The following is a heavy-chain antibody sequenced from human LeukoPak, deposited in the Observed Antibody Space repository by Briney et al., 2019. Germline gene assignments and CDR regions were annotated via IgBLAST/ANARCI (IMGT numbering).Heavy chain of an antibody. J-gene: IGHJ5*02. D-gene: IGHD2-2*01. V-gene: IGHV1-2*02. CDR1: GYAFTCYY. CDR2: INPNSGGT. Sequence: ASVKVSCMASGYAFTCYYMHWVRQAPGQGLEWMGWINPNSGGTNYAQKFQGRVTMTRDTSISTAYMELSRLRSDDTAVYYCAGIKYPLRPGFDPWGQGTLVTVCS. CDR3: AGIKYPLRPGFDP.